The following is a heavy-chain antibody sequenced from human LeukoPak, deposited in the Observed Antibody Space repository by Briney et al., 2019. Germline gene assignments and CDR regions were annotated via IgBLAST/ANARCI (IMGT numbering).Heavy chain of an antibody. CDR2: INPNSGGT. V-gene: IGHV1-2*02. J-gene: IGHJ4*02. Sequence: ASVKVSCKASGYTFTGYYMHWVRQAPGQGLEWMGWINPNSGGTNYAQKFQGRVTMTRDTSISTAYMELSRLRSDDTAVYYCARDIHCSGGSCYSSPDYWGQGTLVTVSS. CDR1: GYTFTGYY. CDR3: ARDIHCSGGSCYSSPDY. D-gene: IGHD2-15*01.